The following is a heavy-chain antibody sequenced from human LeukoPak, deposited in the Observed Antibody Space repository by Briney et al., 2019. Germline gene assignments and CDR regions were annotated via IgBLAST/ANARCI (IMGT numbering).Heavy chain of an antibody. CDR1: DASFSGYY. J-gene: IGHJ4*02. V-gene: IGHV4-34*01. CDR3: SRGGDASKAGKY. D-gene: IGHD3-10*01. Sequence: PSETLSLTCAIYDASFSGYYWSWIRQPPGEGLEWIGEIHPSGSPSYNPSLESRTIISVDASKNQFSLILNSVTAADTALYFCSRGGDASKAGKYWGQGALVTVSS. CDR2: IHPSGSP.